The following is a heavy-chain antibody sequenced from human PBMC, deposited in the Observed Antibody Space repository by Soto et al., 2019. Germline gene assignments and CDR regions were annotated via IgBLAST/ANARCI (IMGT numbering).Heavy chain of an antibody. CDR1: GFSFSTSE. CDR2: ISSIGTAI. J-gene: IGHJ4*02. CDR3: AKGNSPVTVY. Sequence: GGSLRLSCSASGFSFSTSEMNWVRQAPGKGLEWISYISSIGTAIYYADSVKGRFTISRDNAKNSLYLQMSSLRAEDTAVYYCAKGNSPVTVYWGQGSLVTVSS. V-gene: IGHV3-48*03. D-gene: IGHD3-16*02.